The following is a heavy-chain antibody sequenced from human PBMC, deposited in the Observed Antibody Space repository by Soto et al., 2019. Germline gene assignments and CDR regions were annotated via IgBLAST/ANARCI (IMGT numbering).Heavy chain of an antibody. D-gene: IGHD1-26*01. CDR3: ARDRGSGSYYLGPFYFDY. V-gene: IGHV1-3*01. CDR2: INAGNGNT. Sequence: ASVKVSCKASGYLFTTYAIHWVLQAPGQTPEWMGWINAGNGNTKFTEKFHRRVTMTTDRFTSTAYMELKSLTFDDTAVYYCARDRGSGSYYLGPFYFDYWGQGTLVTVSS. CDR1: GYLFTTYA. J-gene: IGHJ4*02.